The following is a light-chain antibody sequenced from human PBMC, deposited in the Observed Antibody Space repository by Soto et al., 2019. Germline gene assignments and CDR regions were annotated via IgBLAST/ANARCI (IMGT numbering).Light chain of an antibody. CDR1: SSDFGSYNY. V-gene: IGLV2-8*01. CDR3: SSYAGSDTYV. CDR2: EVT. J-gene: IGLJ1*01. Sequence: QSVLTQPPSASGSPGQSVTISCTGTSSDFGSYNYVSWYQQHPGKAPKLMIYEVTKRPSGVPDRFSGSKSGNTASLTVSGLQAEDEADYYCSSYAGSDTYVFGTGTKVTVL.